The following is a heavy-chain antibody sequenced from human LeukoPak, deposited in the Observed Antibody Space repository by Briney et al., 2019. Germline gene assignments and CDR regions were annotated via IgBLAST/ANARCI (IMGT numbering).Heavy chain of an antibody. J-gene: IGHJ2*01. D-gene: IGHD2-21*02. CDR1: GGSFSDYY. CDR2: INHSGST. V-gene: IGHV4-34*01. Sequence: PSETLSLTCAVYGGSFSDYYWSWIRQPPGRGLEWIGEINHSGSTNYNPSLKSRVTISVDTSKNQFSLKLSSVTATDTAVYYCASCSDNCYLRYFDLWGRGTLVTVSS. CDR3: ASCSDNCYLRYFDL.